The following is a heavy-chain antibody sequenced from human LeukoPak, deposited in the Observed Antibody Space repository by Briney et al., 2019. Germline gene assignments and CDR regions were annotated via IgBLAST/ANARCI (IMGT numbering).Heavy chain of an antibody. Sequence: ASVKVSCKASGYTFTSYGISWVRQAPGQGLEWMGWISAYNGNTNYAQKLQGRVTMTTDTSTSTAYMELSSLRSEDTAVYYCARVPGSGYPLDYWGQGTLVTVSS. CDR3: ARVPGSGYPLDY. CDR2: ISAYNGNT. J-gene: IGHJ4*02. V-gene: IGHV1-18*01. CDR1: GYTFTSYG. D-gene: IGHD5-12*01.